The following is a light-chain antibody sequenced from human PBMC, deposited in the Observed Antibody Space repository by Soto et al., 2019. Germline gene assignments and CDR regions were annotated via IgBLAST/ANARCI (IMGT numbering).Light chain of an antibody. V-gene: IGKV1-39*01. Sequence: DIQMTQSPSSLSASVGDRVTITCRASQSISTYLNWYQQKPGKAPKLLMHAASSLDRGVPSRFSGSGSGTDFTLTIRSLQSEDFAVYFCQQYNNWPSFGQGTRLEIK. CDR3: QQYNNWPS. J-gene: IGKJ5*01. CDR1: QSISTY. CDR2: AAS.